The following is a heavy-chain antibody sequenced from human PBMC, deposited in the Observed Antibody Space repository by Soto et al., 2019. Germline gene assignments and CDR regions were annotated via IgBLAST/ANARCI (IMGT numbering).Heavy chain of an antibody. D-gene: IGHD6-19*01. J-gene: IGHJ5*01. CDR2: ILSSGGT. CDR3: AKGFSTGLYVDS. CDR1: GDSVTSDSYY. Sequence: QVQLQESGPGLVKPSGTLSLTCSVSGDSVTSDSYYWTWIRQPPGKTLEWVGFILSSGGTSTNPSLRSRRSMSVDTSKNACSMRLTSVTAEDTGGYFCAKGFSTGLYVDSWGRGAQVTVSS. V-gene: IGHV4-61*01.